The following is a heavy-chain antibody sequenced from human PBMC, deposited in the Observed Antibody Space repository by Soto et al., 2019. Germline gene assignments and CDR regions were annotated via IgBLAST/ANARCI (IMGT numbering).Heavy chain of an antibody. CDR1: GGSFNDYA. CDR2: VIPLFGTS. V-gene: IGHV1-69*06. J-gene: IGHJ4*02. CDR3: ARRPLRITVFGKVLGYSDS. D-gene: IGHD3-3*01. Sequence: QVQLGQSGAEVKTPGSSVTVSCTPSGGSFNDYAFSWVRQAPGQGLEWLGGVIPLFGTSDYSQSFRDRATITAVKSTSTVFLELRSLTSQDTAVYYCARRPLRITVFGKVLGYSDSWGQGSLITVSS.